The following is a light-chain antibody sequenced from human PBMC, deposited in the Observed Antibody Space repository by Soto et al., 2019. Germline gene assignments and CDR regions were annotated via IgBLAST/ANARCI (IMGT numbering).Light chain of an antibody. CDR3: QVRTNWSIA. J-gene: IGKJ5*01. CDR1: QTVNRNY. V-gene: IGKV3D-20*02. CDR2: DAY. Sequence: EVVLTQSPGTLSLSPGASATPSCRASQTVNRNYLAWYKQTPGQAPRLPIYDAYNRATGIPARLSGTGSGTDFTLTINKLEPEEGAVYDCQVRTNWSIAFGRGTRLEIK.